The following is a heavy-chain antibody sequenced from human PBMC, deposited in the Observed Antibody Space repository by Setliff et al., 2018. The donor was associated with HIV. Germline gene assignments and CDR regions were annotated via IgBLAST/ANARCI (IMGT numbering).Heavy chain of an antibody. CDR2: IYYSGST. CDR1: GGSISSNNYY. V-gene: IGHV4-39*07. J-gene: IGHJ3*02. Sequence: PSETLSLTCTVSGGSISSNNYYWGWIRQPPGKGLEWIGSIYYSGSTYYNPSLKSRVTISVDTSKNKFSLKLSSVTAADTAVYYCARVPTQGDYGSDAFDIWGQGTMVTVSS. D-gene: IGHD4-17*01. CDR3: ARVPTQGDYGSDAFDI.